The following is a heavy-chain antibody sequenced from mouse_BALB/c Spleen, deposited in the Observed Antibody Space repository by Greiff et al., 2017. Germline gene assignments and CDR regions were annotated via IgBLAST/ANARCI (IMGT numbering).Heavy chain of an antibody. J-gene: IGHJ1*01. V-gene: IGHV2-6-7*01. CDR3: DRELGRGGYFDV. Sequence: QVQLKQSGPGLVAPSQSLSITCTVSGFSLTGYGVNWVRQPPGKGLEWLGMIWGDGSTDYNSAHKSRLSISKDNSKGHVFLKMNSRQTDDTARYFCDRELGRGGYFDVWGAGASVTVSS. D-gene: IGHD4-1*01. CDR1: GFSLTGYG. CDR2: IWGDGST.